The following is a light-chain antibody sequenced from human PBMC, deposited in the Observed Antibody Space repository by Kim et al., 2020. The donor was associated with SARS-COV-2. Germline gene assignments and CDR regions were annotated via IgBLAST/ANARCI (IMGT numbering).Light chain of an antibody. J-gene: IGLJ2*01. CDR3: SSYAGANNVI. CDR2: EVS. Sequence: GQSFAISCTETSSDVGGYNYVSWYKQYPGEAPKLFIYEVSKRPAGVPDRFSGSKSGNTASLTVSGLQAEDEADYFCSSYAGANNVILGGGTQLTVL. CDR1: SSDVGGYNY. V-gene: IGLV2-8*01.